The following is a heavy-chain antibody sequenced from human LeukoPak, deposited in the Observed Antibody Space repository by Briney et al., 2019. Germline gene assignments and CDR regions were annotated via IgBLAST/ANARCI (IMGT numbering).Heavy chain of an antibody. D-gene: IGHD6-19*01. Sequence: GESLKISCKGSGYSFATYWIGWVRQMPGKGLEWMGIIYPGDSDTRYSPSFQGQVTIPVDKSISTAYLQWSSLKASDIAMYYCARWPGTAVAGRFDYWGQGTLVTVSS. V-gene: IGHV5-51*01. CDR1: GYSFATYW. CDR3: ARWPGTAVAGRFDY. J-gene: IGHJ4*02. CDR2: IYPGDSDT.